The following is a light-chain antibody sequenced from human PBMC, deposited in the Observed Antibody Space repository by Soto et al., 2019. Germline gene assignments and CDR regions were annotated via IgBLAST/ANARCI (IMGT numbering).Light chain of an antibody. J-gene: IGLJ1*01. CDR3: KSYAGSNTYV. Sequence: QSALTQPASVSGSPGQSITISCSGTSTDVGHPYNYVSWYQQYPGKAPKLLIFGVSNRPSGISGRFSGSKSGNTASLTISGLQAADEADYFCKSYAGSNTYVFGSGTKLTVL. V-gene: IGLV2-14*03. CDR1: STDVGHPYNY. CDR2: GVS.